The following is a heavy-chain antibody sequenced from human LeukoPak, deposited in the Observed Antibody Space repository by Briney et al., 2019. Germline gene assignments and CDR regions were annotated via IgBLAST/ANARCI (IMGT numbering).Heavy chain of an antibody. CDR3: ARAGCSGGVCLYYFDY. Sequence: PGGSLRLSCAASGFTFSSYAMSWVRQAPGKGLEWVSAISGSGGSTYYADSVKGRFTISRDNSKNTLYLQMNSLRAEDTAVYYCARAGCSGGVCLYYFDYWGQGTLVTVAS. J-gene: IGHJ4*02. D-gene: IGHD2-21*01. V-gene: IGHV3-23*01. CDR1: GFTFSSYA. CDR2: ISGSGGST.